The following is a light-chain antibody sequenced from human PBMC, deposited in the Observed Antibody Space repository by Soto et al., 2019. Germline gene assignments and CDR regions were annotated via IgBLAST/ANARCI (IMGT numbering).Light chain of an antibody. V-gene: IGLV1-51*01. J-gene: IGLJ1*01. Sequence: QSVLTQPPSVSAAPGQNVTISCSGSSSNIGNNYVSWYQHLPGTAPKIRSYDNNKRPSGIPDRFSGFKSGTSATLGITGLQTGDEADYYCGTWDTSLRVFYVFGTGTKVTVL. CDR1: SSNIGNNY. CDR3: GTWDTSLRVFYV. CDR2: DNN.